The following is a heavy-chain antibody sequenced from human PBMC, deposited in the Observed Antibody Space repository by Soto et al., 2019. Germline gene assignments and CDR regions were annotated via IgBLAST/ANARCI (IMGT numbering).Heavy chain of an antibody. J-gene: IGHJ5*02. D-gene: IGHD6-19*01. CDR3: EAGGGIAVAGA. CDR2: RYYSGTT. CDR1: GGSIISSKYY. Sequence: QLQLQESGPGLVKPSETLSLTCTVSGGSIISSKYYWGWIRQPPGKGLEWIASRYYSGTTYYNPSLKSRVTISADTSKTHLSLKLSSVTASDTAVYYCEAGGGIAVAGAWGQGTLVTVSS. V-gene: IGHV4-39*02.